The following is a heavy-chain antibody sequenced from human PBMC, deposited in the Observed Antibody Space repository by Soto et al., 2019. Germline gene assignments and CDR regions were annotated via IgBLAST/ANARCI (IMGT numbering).Heavy chain of an antibody. CDR3: AKDKAVAGPIKYFDY. J-gene: IGHJ4*02. V-gene: IGHV3-9*01. CDR1: GFTFDDYA. D-gene: IGHD6-19*01. CDR2: IIWNSVCI. Sequence: GGSLRLSCAASGFTFDDYAMHWVRQAPGKGLEWVSGIIWNSVCIGFADFVKGRFTISRDNAKNSLYLQLNSLRAEDTALYYCAKDKAVAGPIKYFDYWGQGTLVTSPQ.